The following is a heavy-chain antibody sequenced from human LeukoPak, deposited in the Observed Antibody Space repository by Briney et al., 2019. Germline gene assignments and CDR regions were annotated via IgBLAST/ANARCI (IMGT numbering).Heavy chain of an antibody. J-gene: IGHJ4*02. V-gene: IGHV4-59*11. D-gene: IGHD3-22*01. CDR1: GGSISSHY. Sequence: PSETLSLTCTVSGGSISSHYWSWIRQPPGKGLGWIGYIYSSGSTKFNPSLKSRVTISVHTSKNQFSLKLSSVTAADTAVYYCARGGGVTYYDSTGYLWYFDYWGQGTLVTVSS. CDR3: ARGGGVTYYDSTGYLWYFDY. CDR2: IYSSGST.